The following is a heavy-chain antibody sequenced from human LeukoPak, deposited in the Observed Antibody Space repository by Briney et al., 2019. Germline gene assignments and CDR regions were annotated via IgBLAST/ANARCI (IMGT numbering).Heavy chain of an antibody. J-gene: IGHJ4*02. D-gene: IGHD3-22*01. V-gene: IGHV1-69*13. Sequence: ASVKVSCKASGGTFSSYAISWVRQAPGQGLEWMGGIIPIFGTANYAQKFQGRVTITADESTSTAYMELSSLRSEDTAVYYCARVLYYYDSSGYFDVQYYFDYWGQGTLVTVSS. CDR1: GGTFSSYA. CDR3: ARVLYYYDSSGYFDVQYYFDY. CDR2: IIPIFGTA.